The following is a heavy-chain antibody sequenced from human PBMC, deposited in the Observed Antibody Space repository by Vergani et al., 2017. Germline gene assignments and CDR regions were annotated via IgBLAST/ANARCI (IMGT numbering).Heavy chain of an antibody. D-gene: IGHD3-16*01. V-gene: IGHV4-39*01. Sequence: QMQLQESGPGLVKASETLSLTCTVSGDSIIRRSYYWGWIRQPPGKGLVWIGSIYNSGNGDSSSSLKSRVTISADTSKNQFSLRLTSVTAADTAVYYCASGKYYSDSTSHFRGRYFDVWGRGTLVTVPS. CDR1: GDSIIRRSYY. CDR3: ASGKYYSDSTSHFRGRYFDV. CDR2: IYNSGNG. J-gene: IGHJ2*01.